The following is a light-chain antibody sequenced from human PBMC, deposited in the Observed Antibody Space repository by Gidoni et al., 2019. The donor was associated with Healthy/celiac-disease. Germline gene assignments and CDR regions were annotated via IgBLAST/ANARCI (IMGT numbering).Light chain of an antibody. CDR1: QSISSW. CDR2: DAS. J-gene: IGKJ1*01. CDR3: QQYNSWWT. Sequence: DPVSITCRASQSISSWLAWYQQKPGKAPKLLIYDASSLESGVPSRFSGSGSGTEFTLTISSLQPDDFATYYCQQYNSWWTFXQXTKVEIK. V-gene: IGKV1-5*01.